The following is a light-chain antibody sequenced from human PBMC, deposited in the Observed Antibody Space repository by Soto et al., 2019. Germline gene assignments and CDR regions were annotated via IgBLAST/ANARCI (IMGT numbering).Light chain of an antibody. J-gene: IGLJ3*02. Sequence: QSVLTQPPSVSGSPGQSVAISCTGTGSDFGRHNRVSWYQHTPGTAPKLLIYEVTNRPSGVPDRFSGSRSGNTASLTISGLQAEDDADYYCSSFTTSDTWVLGGGTKLTVL. V-gene: IGLV2-18*02. CDR3: SSFTTSDTWV. CDR2: EVT. CDR1: GSDFGRHNR.